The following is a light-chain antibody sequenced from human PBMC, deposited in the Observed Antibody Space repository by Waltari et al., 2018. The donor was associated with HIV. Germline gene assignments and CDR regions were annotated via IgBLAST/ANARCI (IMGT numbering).Light chain of an antibody. V-gene: IGKV3-20*01. J-gene: IGKJ1*01. CDR1: QSVNSNF. Sequence: EIVLTQSPDTLSLSPGERATLSCRASQSVNSNFLAWYQQKPGQAPRLLIYSASSRATHIPDRCSGSGSGADFTLTIARLETEDFAVYYCQQYGSSPRTFGQGTKVELK. CDR2: SAS. CDR3: QQYGSSPRT.